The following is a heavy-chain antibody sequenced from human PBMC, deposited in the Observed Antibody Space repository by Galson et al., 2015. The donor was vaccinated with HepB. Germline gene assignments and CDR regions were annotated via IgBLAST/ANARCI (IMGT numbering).Heavy chain of an antibody. J-gene: IGHJ6*02. CDR2: INPHSGDT. CDR3: ARVDGNGYFSETYFYYGMDV. V-gene: IGHV1-2*06. D-gene: IGHD5-18*01. CDR1: GYTFSDYF. Sequence: SVKVSCKASGYTFSDYFIHWVRQAPGQGLEWMGRINPHSGDTDYAQNFQGRVTMTRDTSINTAYMEVSRLRSDDTAVYYCARVDGNGYFSETYFYYGMDVWGQGTAVTVSS.